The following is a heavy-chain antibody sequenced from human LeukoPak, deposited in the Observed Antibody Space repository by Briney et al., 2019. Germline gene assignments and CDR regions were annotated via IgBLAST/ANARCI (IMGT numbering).Heavy chain of an antibody. J-gene: IGHJ5*02. CDR3: ARSSSVDTALVGVHWFDP. D-gene: IGHD5-18*01. Sequence: PSETLSLTCVVSGDFITSGYYWAWIRQPPGKGLEWIGSIFHSGSTYRNPSLRSRVTISLNTSKNQISLILSSMTAADTAVYYCARSSSVDTALVGVHWFDPWGQGTLVTVSS. V-gene: IGHV4-38-2*01. CDR2: IFHSGST. CDR1: GDFITSGYY.